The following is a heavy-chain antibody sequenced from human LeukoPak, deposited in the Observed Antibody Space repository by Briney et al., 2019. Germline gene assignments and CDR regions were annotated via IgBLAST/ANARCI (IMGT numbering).Heavy chain of an antibody. D-gene: IGHD5-24*01. J-gene: IGHJ4*02. CDR1: GYTFTSYY. CDR3: AREGYNLPFDY. V-gene: IGHV1-46*01. CDR2: INPSGGST. Sequence: ASVKVSCKASGYTFTSYYMHWVRQAPGQGLEWMGIINPSGGSTSYAQKFQGRVTMTRDMSTSTVYMGLSSLRSEDTAVYYCAREGYNLPFDYWGQGTLVTVSS.